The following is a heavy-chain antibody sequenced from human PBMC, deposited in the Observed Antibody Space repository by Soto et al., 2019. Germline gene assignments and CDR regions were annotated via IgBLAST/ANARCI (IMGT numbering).Heavy chain of an antibody. J-gene: IGHJ6*02. CDR1: GYTFTNYA. V-gene: IGHV1-8*02. CDR3: ARGGYDFLTGYYTRYYYTGMDV. Sequence: GASVKVSCKASGYTFTNYAIHWVRQAPGQGLEWLGWINPYNGNTNYAQKFQGRVTMTRNTSISTAYMELSSLRSEDTAVYYCARGGYDFLTGYYTRYYYTGMDVWGQGTTVTVSS. D-gene: IGHD3-9*01. CDR2: INPYNGNT.